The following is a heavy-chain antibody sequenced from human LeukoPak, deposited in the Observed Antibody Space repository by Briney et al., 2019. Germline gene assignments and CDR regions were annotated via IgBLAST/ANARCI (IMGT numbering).Heavy chain of an antibody. CDR1: GGSVNSYY. CDR3: AREGRDGWFDP. D-gene: IGHD5-24*01. CDR2: IYDGGST. Sequence: SETLSLTCTVSGGSVNSYYLSWIRQPAGKTLEWIGRIYDGGSTNYNPSLKSRVTMSVDTSKNQISLKLKSVTAADTAVYYCAREGRDGWFDPWGQGTLVTVSS. J-gene: IGHJ5*02. V-gene: IGHV4-4*07.